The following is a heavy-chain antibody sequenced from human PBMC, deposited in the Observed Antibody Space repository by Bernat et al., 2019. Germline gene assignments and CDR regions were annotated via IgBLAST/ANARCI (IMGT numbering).Heavy chain of an antibody. CDR2: ISYDGSNK. CDR1: GFTFSSYG. V-gene: IGHV3-30*18. J-gene: IGHJ3*02. D-gene: IGHD2-15*01. Sequence: QVQLVESGGGVVQPGRSLRLSCAASGFTFSSYGMHWVRQAPGKGLEWVAVISYDGSNKYYADSVKGRFTISRDNSKNTLYLQMNSLRAEDTAVYYCAKDLSRVVVAAMGDAFDIWGQGTMVTVSS. CDR3: AKDLSRVVVAAMGDAFDI.